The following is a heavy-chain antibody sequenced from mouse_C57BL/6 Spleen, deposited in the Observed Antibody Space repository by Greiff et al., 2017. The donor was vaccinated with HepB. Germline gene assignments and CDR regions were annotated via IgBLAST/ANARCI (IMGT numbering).Heavy chain of an antibody. CDR1: GFNIKDYY. CDR3: TLYYYGSSYVDFDY. CDR2: IDPENGDT. Sequence: VQLQQSGAELVRPGASVKLSCTASGFNIKDYYMHWVKQRPEQGLEWIGWIDPENGDTEYASKFQGKATITADTSSNTAYLQLSSLTSEDTAVYYCTLYYYGSSYVDFDYWGQGTTLTVSS. D-gene: IGHD1-1*01. V-gene: IGHV14-4*01. J-gene: IGHJ2*01.